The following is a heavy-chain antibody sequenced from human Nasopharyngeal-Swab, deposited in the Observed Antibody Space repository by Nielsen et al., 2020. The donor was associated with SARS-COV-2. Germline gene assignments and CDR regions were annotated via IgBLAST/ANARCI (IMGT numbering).Heavy chain of an antibody. V-gene: IGHV3-23*01. J-gene: IGHJ6*03. CDR2: ISGSGGST. CDR1: GFTFSSYA. D-gene: IGHD4-17*01. Sequence: GESLKISCAASGFTFSSYAMSWVRQAPGKGLEWVSAISGSGGSTYYADSVKGRFTISRDNSKNSLYLQMNSLRTEDTALYYCAKEGTYGYYMDVWGKGTTVTVSS. CDR3: AKEGTYGYYMDV.